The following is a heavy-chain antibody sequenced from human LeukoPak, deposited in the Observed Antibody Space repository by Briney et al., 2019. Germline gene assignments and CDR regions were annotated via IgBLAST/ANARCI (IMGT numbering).Heavy chain of an antibody. CDR1: GFTFSSYS. CDR2: ISSSSSYI. Sequence: PGGSLRLSCEGSGFTFSSYSMNWVRQAPGKGLEWVSSISSSSSYIYYADSVKGRFTISRDNAKNSLYLQMNSLRAEDTAVYYCARVKSPAEVTTLRLDYWGQGTLVTVSS. CDR3: ARVKSPAEVTTLRLDY. D-gene: IGHD4-17*01. V-gene: IGHV3-21*01. J-gene: IGHJ4*02.